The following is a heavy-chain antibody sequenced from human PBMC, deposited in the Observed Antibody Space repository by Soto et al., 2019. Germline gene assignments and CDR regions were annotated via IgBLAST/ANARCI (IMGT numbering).Heavy chain of an antibody. CDR3: ARDSSPRQLVPNWFDS. J-gene: IGHJ5*01. CDR1: GYSFTNYG. CDR2: IIPYNGNT. V-gene: IGHV1-18*01. D-gene: IGHD6-13*01. Sequence: ASVKVSCKASGYSFTNYGISWVRQAPGQGLEWMGWIIPYNGNTHYEQKFQGRVTMTTDTFTSTAYMELRSLTSDDTAVYYCARDSSPRQLVPNWFDSWGQGTLVTVSS.